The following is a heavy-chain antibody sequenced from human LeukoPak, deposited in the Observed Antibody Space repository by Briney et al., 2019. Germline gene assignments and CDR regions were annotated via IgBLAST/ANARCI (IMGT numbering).Heavy chain of an antibody. J-gene: IGHJ5*02. CDR3: ARDPRVMVRGPSGFDP. V-gene: IGHV1-2*02. CDR2: INPNSGGT. CDR1: GYTFTGYY. D-gene: IGHD3-10*01. Sequence: GASVKVSCKASGYTFTGYYMHWVRQAPGQGLEWMGWINPNSGGTNYAQRFQGRVTMTRDTSISTAYMELSRLRSDDTAVYYCARDPRVMVRGPSGFDPWGQGTLVTVSS.